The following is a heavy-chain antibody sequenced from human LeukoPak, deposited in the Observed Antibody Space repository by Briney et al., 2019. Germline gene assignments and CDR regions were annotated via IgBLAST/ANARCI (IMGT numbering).Heavy chain of an antibody. V-gene: IGHV3-74*01. CDR3: TRCRYCSTTSWMDV. D-gene: IGHD2-2*01. J-gene: IGHJ6*04. Sequence: GGSLRLSCAASGFTFSSHWMHWVRHAPGKGLVWVSRINTDGSTTSYADSVKGRFTISRDNAKNTLYLQMNSLRVEDTAVYHCTRCRYCSTTSWMDVWGKGTTATISS. CDR2: INTDGSTT. CDR1: GFTFSSHW.